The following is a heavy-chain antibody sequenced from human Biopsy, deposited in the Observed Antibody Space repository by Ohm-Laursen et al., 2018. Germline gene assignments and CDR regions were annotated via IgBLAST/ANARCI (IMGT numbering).Heavy chain of an antibody. CDR3: VRGVDYYDPYHYYVLDV. V-gene: IGHV4-34*01. Sequence: TLSLTCAVYGESFNGYYWSWIRQTPGKGLEWIGEINHSGRTNYNPSLKSRVTISVDTSKNQFSLKVRSVTAADTAVYYCVRGVDYYDPYHYYVLDVWGQGTMVTVSS. D-gene: IGHD3-22*01. CDR1: GESFNGYY. CDR2: INHSGRT. J-gene: IGHJ6*02.